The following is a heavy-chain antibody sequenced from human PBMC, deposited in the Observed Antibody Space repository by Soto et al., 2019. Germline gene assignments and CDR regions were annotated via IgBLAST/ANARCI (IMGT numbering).Heavy chain of an antibody. CDR1: GGTFSSYT. CDR2: IIPILGIA. J-gene: IGHJ4*02. V-gene: IGHV1-69*02. D-gene: IGHD5-12*01. CDR3: ARVIAGRWLRLAY. Sequence: SVKVSCKASGGTFSSYTISWVRQAPGQGLEWMGRIIPILGIANYAQKFQGRVTITADKSTSTAYMELSSLRSEDTAVYYCARVIAGRWLRLAYWGQGTLVTVSS.